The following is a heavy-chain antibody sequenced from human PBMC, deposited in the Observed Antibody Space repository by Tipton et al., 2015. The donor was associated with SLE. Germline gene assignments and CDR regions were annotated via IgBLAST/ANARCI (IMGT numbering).Heavy chain of an antibody. D-gene: IGHD3-10*01. CDR1: GFTFSSYA. J-gene: IGHJ2*01. CDR2: ISGSGGST. CDR3: AKKYGSGSYYNPGWYFDL. V-gene: IGHV3-23*01. Sequence: GSLRLSCAASGFTFSSYAMSWVRQAPGKGLEWVSAISGSGGSTYYADSVKGRFTISRDNSKNTLYLQMNSLRAEDTAVYYCAKKYGSGSYYNPGWYFDLWGRGTLVTVSS.